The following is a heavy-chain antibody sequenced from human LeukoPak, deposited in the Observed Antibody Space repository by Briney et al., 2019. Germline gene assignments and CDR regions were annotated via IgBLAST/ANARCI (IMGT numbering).Heavy chain of an antibody. V-gene: IGHV5-51*01. CDR3: ARGVAGGNSGAFDAFDI. J-gene: IGHJ3*02. CDR1: GYSFPSYW. CDR2: INPDGSDT. Sequence: GESLKISCKGSGYSFPSYWILWVRQMPGKGLEWMGIINPDGSDTKYSPSFQGQVTISADKSISTASLRWSSLKASDAAVYYCARGVAGGNSGAFDAFDIWGQGTMVTVSS. D-gene: IGHD4-23*01.